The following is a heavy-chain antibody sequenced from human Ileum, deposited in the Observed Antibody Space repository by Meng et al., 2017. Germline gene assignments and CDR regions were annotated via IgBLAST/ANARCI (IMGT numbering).Heavy chain of an antibody. D-gene: IGHD4-11*01. V-gene: IGHV3-11*04. Sequence: RLVEVARALLYTGCRLTHGGSACGFNYREYFMSWVRQAPGKGLEWVAYISKSGGTMYYADSVNGGFTISRENAKNSLFLQMNSLGVEDTAVYYCARNRASNDCWGQGTLVTVSS. CDR2: ISKSGGTM. J-gene: IGHJ4*02. CDR3: ARNRASNDC. CDR1: GFNYREYF.